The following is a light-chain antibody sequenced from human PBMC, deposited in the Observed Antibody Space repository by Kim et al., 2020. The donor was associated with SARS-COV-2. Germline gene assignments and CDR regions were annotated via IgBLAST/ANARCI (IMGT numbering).Light chain of an antibody. CDR2: DSS. J-gene: IGKJ4*01. Sequence: LSQGASAALSCWARQTVTNHLAWYQQQPGQAPRRLIYDSSNSATGIPGLFSGSGSATDFSLTISSLEPEDFAVYYCQQRGVWPLTFVGGTKVDIK. CDR3: QQRGVWPLT. CDR1: QTVTNH. V-gene: IGKV3-11*01.